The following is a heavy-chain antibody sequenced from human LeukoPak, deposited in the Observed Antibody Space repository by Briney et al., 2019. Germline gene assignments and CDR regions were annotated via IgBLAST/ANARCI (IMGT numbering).Heavy chain of an antibody. CDR3: ARTSYYYNSRSYGAPYYFDY. CDR1: SGSISSNSYY. Sequence: SETLSLTCAVSSGSISSNSYYWGWIRQPPGKGLEWIGSIYYSGSTYYNPSLKSRVTISVDTSKNQFSLKLSSVTAADTAVYYCARTSYYYNSRSYGAPYYFDYWGQGTLVTVSS. D-gene: IGHD3-10*01. CDR2: IYYSGST. V-gene: IGHV4-39*01. J-gene: IGHJ4*02.